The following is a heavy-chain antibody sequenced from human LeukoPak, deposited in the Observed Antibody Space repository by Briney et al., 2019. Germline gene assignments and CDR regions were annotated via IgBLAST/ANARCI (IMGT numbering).Heavy chain of an antibody. D-gene: IGHD6-13*01. CDR2: IYTSGST. CDR1: GGSISSGSYY. J-gene: IGHJ4*02. CDR3: ARAEISIAAAGDY. V-gene: IGHV4-61*02. Sequence: SETLSLTCTVSGGSISSGSYYWSWIRQPAGKGLEWIGRIYTSGSTNYNPSLTSRVTISVDTSKNQFSLKLSSVTAADTAVYYCARAEISIAAAGDYWGQGTLVTVSS.